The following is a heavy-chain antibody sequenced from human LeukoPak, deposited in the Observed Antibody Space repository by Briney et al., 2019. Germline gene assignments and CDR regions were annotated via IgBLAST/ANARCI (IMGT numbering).Heavy chain of an antibody. CDR3: ARDSKRHLVGPTQGWFGP. CDR2: IHSSGST. D-gene: IGHD2-21*01. V-gene: IGHV4-59*01. CDR1: GDSIERKY. Sequence: SETLSLTCSVSGDSIERKYWSWIRQSPGKTLEWIGYIHSSGSTNYNPSLKSRVTMSLDTSKNQFSLRLTSVTAADTAVYYCARDSKRHLVGPTQGWFGPWGRGALVIVSS. J-gene: IGHJ5*02.